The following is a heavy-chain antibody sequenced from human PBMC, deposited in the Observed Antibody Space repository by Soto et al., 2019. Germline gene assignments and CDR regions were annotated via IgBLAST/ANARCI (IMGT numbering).Heavy chain of an antibody. D-gene: IGHD2-2*01. CDR1: GFTFNSYG. Sequence: PGGSLRLSCAASGFTFNSYGIHWVRQAPGKGLEWVAVIWYDGSNKYYADSVKGRFTISRDNSKNTLYLQMNSLRAEDTAVYYCARDASRGCSSTSCYADYMDVWGKGTTVTVSS. J-gene: IGHJ6*03. CDR3: ARDASRGCSSTSCYADYMDV. V-gene: IGHV3-33*01. CDR2: IWYDGSNK.